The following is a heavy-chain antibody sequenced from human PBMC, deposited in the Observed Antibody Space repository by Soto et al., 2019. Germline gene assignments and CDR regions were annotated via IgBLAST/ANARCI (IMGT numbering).Heavy chain of an antibody. Sequence: GGSLRLSCAASGFTFSDDFMSWIRQAPGKGLEWVSYISSSGNTIYYADSVKGRFTISRDNAKSSLYLQMNSLRDEDTAVYYCARPRYCSYNRCFRIDYWGQRTLVPVSS. D-gene: IGHD2-2*01. J-gene: IGHJ4*02. CDR3: ARPRYCSYNRCFRIDY. CDR1: GFTFSDDF. V-gene: IGHV3-11*01. CDR2: ISSSGNTI.